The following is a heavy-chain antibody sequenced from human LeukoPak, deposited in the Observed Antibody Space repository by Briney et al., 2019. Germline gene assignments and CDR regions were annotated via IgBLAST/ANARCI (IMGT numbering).Heavy chain of an antibody. CDR3: ARFSGSHGLDV. CDR1: GFTFSSYG. D-gene: IGHD3-10*01. Sequence: QTGGSLRLSCAASGFTFSSYGMHWVRQAPGKGLQWVAVIWYDGSKKYYADSVKGRFTIARDNAKNTLSLQMNSLGAEDTALYYCARFSGSHGLDVWGQGTTVTVSS. V-gene: IGHV3-33*01. CDR2: IWYDGSKK. J-gene: IGHJ6*02.